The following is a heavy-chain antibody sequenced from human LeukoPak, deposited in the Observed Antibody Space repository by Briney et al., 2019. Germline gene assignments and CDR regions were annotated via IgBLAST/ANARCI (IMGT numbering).Heavy chain of an antibody. CDR1: GFTFSSYA. Sequence: PGGSLRLSCAASGFTFSSYAMSWVRQAPGKGLEWVSAISGSGGSTYYADSVKGRFTISRDNSKSTLYLQMNSLRAEDTAVYYCAKQQQLVREFDYWGQGTLVTVSS. V-gene: IGHV3-23*01. CDR2: ISGSGGST. D-gene: IGHD6-13*01. CDR3: AKQQQLVREFDY. J-gene: IGHJ4*02.